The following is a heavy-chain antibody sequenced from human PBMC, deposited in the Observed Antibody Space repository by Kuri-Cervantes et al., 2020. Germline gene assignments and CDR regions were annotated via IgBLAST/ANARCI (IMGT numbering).Heavy chain of an antibody. V-gene: IGHV3-9*01. CDR3: AKSLTGTPLADFDY. D-gene: IGHD1-20*01. CDR2: ISWNSGSI. Sequence: LSLTCAASGFTFDDYAMHWVRQAPGKGLEWVSSISWNSGSIGYADSVKGRFTISRDNAKNSLYLQMNSLRAEDTALYYCAKSLTGTPLADFDYWGQGTLVTVSS. CDR1: GFTFDDYA. J-gene: IGHJ4*02.